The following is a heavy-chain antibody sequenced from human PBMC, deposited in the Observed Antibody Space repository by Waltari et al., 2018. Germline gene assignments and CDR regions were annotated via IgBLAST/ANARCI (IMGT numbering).Heavy chain of an antibody. CDR2: ISGSGGST. V-gene: IGHV3-23*01. J-gene: IGHJ4*02. CDR3: AKDDGVVPAAILSYFDY. Sequence: EVQLLESGGGLVQPGGSLRLSCAASGFTFSSYAMSWVRQAPGRGLEWVSAISGSGGSTYYADSVKGRFTISRDNSKNTLYLQMNSLRAEDTAVYYCAKDDGVVPAAILSYFDYWGQGTLVTVSS. D-gene: IGHD2-2*02. CDR1: GFTFSSYA.